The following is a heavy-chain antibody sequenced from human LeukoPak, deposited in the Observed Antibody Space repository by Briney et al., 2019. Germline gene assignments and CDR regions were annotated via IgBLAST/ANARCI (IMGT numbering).Heavy chain of an antibody. D-gene: IGHD6-6*01. CDR3: ARGSVAARNDAFDI. CDR1: GGSISSYY. Sequence: SETLSLTCTVTGGSISSYYWSWIRQPPGKGLEWIAYIYYSGSTNYNPSLKSRVTISVDTSKNQFSLKLSSVTAADTAVYYCARGSVAARNDAFDIWGQGTMVTVSS. CDR2: IYYSGST. J-gene: IGHJ3*02. V-gene: IGHV4-59*01.